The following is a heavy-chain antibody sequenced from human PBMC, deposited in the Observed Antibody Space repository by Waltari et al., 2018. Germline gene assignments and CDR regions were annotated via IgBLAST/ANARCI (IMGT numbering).Heavy chain of an antibody. CDR1: GYSFTYYD. V-gene: IGHV1-8*02. J-gene: IGHJ5*02. CDR3: ARGPRTVMP. D-gene: IGHD1-1*01. Sequence: QVQLVQSGAEVKKPGASVKVSCKASGYSFTYYDINWVRQAAGQGLEWMGWRNPNRGKTEYAQKFEGRVSMTRNNSINTAYMELRSLTSDDTAVYYCARGPRTVMPWGQGTLVTVSS. CDR2: RNPNRGKT.